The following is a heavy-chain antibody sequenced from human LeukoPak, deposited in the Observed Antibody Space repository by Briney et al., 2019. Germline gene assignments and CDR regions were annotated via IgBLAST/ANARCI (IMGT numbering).Heavy chain of an antibody. CDR2: IIPILGIA. CDR3: ARVNYGSGSYHAY. CDR1: GYTFTGYY. J-gene: IGHJ4*02. D-gene: IGHD3-10*01. Sequence: ASVKVSCKASGYTFTGYYMHWVRQAPGQGLEWMGRIIPILGIANYAQKFQGRVTITADKSTSTAYMELSSLRSEDTAVYYCARVNYGSGSYHAYWGQGTLVTVSS. V-gene: IGHV1-69*04.